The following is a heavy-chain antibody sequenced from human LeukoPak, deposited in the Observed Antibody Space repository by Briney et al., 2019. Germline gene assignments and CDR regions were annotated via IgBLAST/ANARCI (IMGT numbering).Heavy chain of an antibody. Sequence: SETLSLTCTVSGGSISSSSYYWGWIRQPPGKGLEWIGSIYYSGSTYYNPSLRSRVTISVDTSKNQFSLKLSPVTAAGTAVYYCARRRGGFGVVIGWFDPWGQGTLVTVSS. V-gene: IGHV4-39*01. CDR2: IYYSGST. J-gene: IGHJ5*02. D-gene: IGHD3-3*01. CDR3: ARRRGGFGVVIGWFDP. CDR1: GGSISSSSYY.